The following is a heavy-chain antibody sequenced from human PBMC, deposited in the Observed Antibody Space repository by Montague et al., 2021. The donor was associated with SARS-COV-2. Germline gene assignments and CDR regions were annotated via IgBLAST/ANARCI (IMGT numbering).Heavy chain of an antibody. J-gene: IGHJ3*02. CDR3: ARTYYDILTGYYNRGAFDI. CDR1: GGPVNSGSDY. V-gene: IGHV4-61*01. Sequence: SETLSLTCSVSGGPVNSGSDYWTWIRQPPGKGLEWIGYIFYTGDTKYNPSLKRRVRISLETSKNQFSLELTSVTAADAAVYYCARTYYDILTGYYNRGAFDIWGQGTMVTVSS. D-gene: IGHD3-9*01. CDR2: IFYTGDT.